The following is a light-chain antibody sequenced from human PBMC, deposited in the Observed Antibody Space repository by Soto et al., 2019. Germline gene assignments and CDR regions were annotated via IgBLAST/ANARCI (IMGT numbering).Light chain of an antibody. CDR2: EGS. J-gene: IGLJ1*01. CDR1: SSDVGTYNL. Sequence: LTLPSSVSGSPGQSITISCTGTSSDVGTYNLVSWYQQRPGNSPRLMIYEGSKISSGVSNRFSGSKSGNTASLNISGLXADDEADYYCSSHTISSALQVFGTGTKVTVL. V-gene: IGLV2-14*02. CDR3: SSHTISSALQV.